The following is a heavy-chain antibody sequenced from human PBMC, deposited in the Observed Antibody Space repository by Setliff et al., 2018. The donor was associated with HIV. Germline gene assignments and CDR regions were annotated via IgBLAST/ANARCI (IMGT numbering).Heavy chain of an antibody. CDR2: IDPNSGGT. Sequence: ASVKVSCKASGYSFTGHHIHWVRQAPGQGLEWLGRIDPNSGGTKYAQKFQGRVTMTRDTSITTAYMELRSLRYDDTAVYYCARDDPIRKEVASGLDYWGQGTLVTVSS. CDR3: ARDDPIRKEVASGLDY. J-gene: IGHJ4*02. D-gene: IGHD3-10*01. V-gene: IGHV1-2*06. CDR1: GYSFTGHH.